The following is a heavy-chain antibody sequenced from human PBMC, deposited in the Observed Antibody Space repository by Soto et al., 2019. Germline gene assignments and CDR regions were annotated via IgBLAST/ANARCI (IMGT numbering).Heavy chain of an antibody. J-gene: IGHJ5*02. V-gene: IGHV2-5*02. D-gene: IGHD2-8*01. CDR2: IYWDDDK. Sequence: QITLKESGPTLVKPTQTLTLTCTFSGFSLSTSGVGVGWIRQPPGKALEWLALIYWDDDKRLSPSLKSRLTIPKDTSKKQLVLTMTNMDPVDTATYYCARDYCTDGACYAPFAPWGQGTLVTVSS. CDR1: GFSLSTSGVG. CDR3: ARDYCTDGACYAPFAP.